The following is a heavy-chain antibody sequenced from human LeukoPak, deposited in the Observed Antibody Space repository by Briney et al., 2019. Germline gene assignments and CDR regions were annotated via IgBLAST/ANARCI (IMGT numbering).Heavy chain of an antibody. CDR1: GFTFSSYS. D-gene: IGHD3-22*01. V-gene: IGHV3-21*01. J-gene: IGHJ6*03. Sequence: GGSLRLSCAASGFTFSSYSMNWVRQAPGKGLEWVSSISSSSYIYYADSVKGRFTISRDNAKNPLYLQMNSLRAEDTAVYYCARVRDYYDSSAPYYYYMDVWGKGTTVTVSS. CDR3: ARVRDYYDSSAPYYYYMDV. CDR2: ISSSSYI.